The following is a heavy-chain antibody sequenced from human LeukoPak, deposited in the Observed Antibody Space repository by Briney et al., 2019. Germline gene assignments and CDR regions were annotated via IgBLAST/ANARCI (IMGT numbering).Heavy chain of an antibody. Sequence: ASVKVSCKASGYTFTSYYMHWVRQAPGQGLEWMGIINPSGGSTSYAQKFQGRVTMTRDTSTSTVYMELSSLRSEDTAVYYCASRASSRITIFGVVTPSYYYGMDVWGQGTTVTVSS. CDR1: GYTFTSYY. J-gene: IGHJ6*02. V-gene: IGHV1-46*01. CDR3: ASRASSRITIFGVVTPSYYYGMDV. CDR2: INPSGGST. D-gene: IGHD3-3*01.